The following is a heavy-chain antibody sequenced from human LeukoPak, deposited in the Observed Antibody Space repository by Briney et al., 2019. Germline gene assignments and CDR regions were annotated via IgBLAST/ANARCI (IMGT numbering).Heavy chain of an antibody. CDR1: GFTFSSYT. Sequence: GGSLRLSCAASGFTFSSYTMNWVRQAPGKGLQWVSTVSASSDIHYSDSVKRRFTISRDHARNSLYLQMNSLRDEDTAVYYCARDALHTAHFDYWGKGTLVTVSS. V-gene: IGHV3-48*02. CDR2: VSASSDI. D-gene: IGHD5-18*01. J-gene: IGHJ4*02. CDR3: ARDALHTAHFDY.